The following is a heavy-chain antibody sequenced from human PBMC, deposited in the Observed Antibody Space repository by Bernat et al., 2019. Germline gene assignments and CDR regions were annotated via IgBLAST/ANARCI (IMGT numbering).Heavy chain of an antibody. J-gene: IGHJ6*03. CDR3: VRVQVPTTIDYYYYYMDV. CDR1: GDSISSGDNY. Sequence: QVQLQESGPGLVKPSQTLSLTCTVSGDSISSGDNYWSWIRQHPGKGLEWIGYILYSGSTYYNPSLKSRLTMSVDTSKNQFSLKLSSVTAADTAVYYCVRVQVPTTIDYYYYYMDVWGKGTTVTVSS. D-gene: IGHD1-1*01. CDR2: ILYSGST. V-gene: IGHV4-31*03.